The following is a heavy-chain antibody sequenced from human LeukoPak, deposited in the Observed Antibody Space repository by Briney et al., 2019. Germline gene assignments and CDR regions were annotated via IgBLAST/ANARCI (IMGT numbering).Heavy chain of an antibody. D-gene: IGHD6-6*01. CDR3: AKAPRYSSSSY. J-gene: IGHJ4*02. Sequence: GGSLRLSCAACGFTFSSYDMHWVRQPTGKGLEWVSVIGIAGDTYYRGSVKGQFTISRENAKNSLYPQTNSLRAEDTAVYYCAKAPRYSSSSYWGQGTLVTVSS. V-gene: IGHV3-13*03. CDR1: GFTFSSYD. CDR2: IGIAGDT.